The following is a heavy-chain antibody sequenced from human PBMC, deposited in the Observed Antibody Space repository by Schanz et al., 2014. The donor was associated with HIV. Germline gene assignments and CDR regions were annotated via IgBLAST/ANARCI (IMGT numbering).Heavy chain of an antibody. CDR3: ARGPKWEGLMDV. CDR2: VNPDSGGT. Sequence: QVQLVQSGAEVKKPGASVKVSCKASGYTFTDNYMHWVRQAPGQGLEWMGFVNPDSGGTNYAQKFRGRVTMTRDTSISTAYMELSRLTSDDTAVYYCARGPKWEGLMDVWGQGTTVIVSS. J-gene: IGHJ6*02. CDR1: GYTFTDNY. V-gene: IGHV1-2*02. D-gene: IGHD1-26*01.